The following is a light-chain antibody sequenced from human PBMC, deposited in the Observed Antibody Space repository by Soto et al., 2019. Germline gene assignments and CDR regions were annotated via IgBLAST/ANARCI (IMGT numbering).Light chain of an antibody. CDR1: QGIGSS. V-gene: IGKV1-13*02. Sequence: AILLTQSPSSLSASVGDRVTITCRASQGIGSSLAWYQQKPGKPPRVLIYSTSTLSNGVPSRFSGSGSGTDFSLTISSLQPEDFVTYFCQQVNTFPFTFGGGTRVDIK. CDR3: QQVNTFPFT. J-gene: IGKJ4*01. CDR2: STS.